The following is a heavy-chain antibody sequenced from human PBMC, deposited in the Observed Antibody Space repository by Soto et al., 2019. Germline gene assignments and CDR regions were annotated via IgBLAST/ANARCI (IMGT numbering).Heavy chain of an antibody. J-gene: IGHJ4*02. CDR2: INPSRGSA. CDR1: GFPFTSFF. CDR3: VRAPTFFDI. Sequence: HVQVVQSGAEVKRPGASVKVSCKASGFPFTSFFIHWVRQAPGQGLEWMGVINPSRGSANYAQKFQGRLPLTRDTSSSTVYMDLSSLKSEDRALYYCVRAPTFFDIWGQGTLVTVSS. V-gene: IGHV1-46*01.